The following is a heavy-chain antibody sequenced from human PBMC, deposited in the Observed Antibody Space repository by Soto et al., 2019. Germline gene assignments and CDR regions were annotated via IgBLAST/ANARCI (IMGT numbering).Heavy chain of an antibody. CDR3: ARYDVLCDGGRCYGVPLDV. D-gene: IGHD2-15*01. Sequence: GGSLRLSCAASGFAVSSKYMSWVRQAPGKGLKWVSLIQSGGPTYCADSVKGRFTISRDTSENTVHLQMASLRAEDTAVYYCARYDVLCDGGRCYGVPLDVGGKGTTVTVAA. CDR2: IQSGGPT. CDR1: GFAVSSKY. V-gene: IGHV3-66*01. J-gene: IGHJ6*04.